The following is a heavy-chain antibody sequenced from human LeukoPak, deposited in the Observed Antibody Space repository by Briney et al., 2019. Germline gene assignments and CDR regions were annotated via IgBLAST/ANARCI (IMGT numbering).Heavy chain of an antibody. CDR1: GGSISSYY. Sequence: SETLSLTCTVSGGSISSYYWSWIRQPPGKGLEWIGYTYYSGSTNYNPSLKSRVTISVDTSKNQFSLKLSSVTAADTAVYYCARTDKQWLVPGPTYYFDYWGQGTLVTVSS. V-gene: IGHV4-59*01. CDR3: ARTDKQWLVPGPTYYFDY. J-gene: IGHJ4*02. D-gene: IGHD6-19*01. CDR2: TYYSGST.